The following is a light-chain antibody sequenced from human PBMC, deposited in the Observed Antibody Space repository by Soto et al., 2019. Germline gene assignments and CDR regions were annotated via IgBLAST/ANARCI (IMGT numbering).Light chain of an antibody. CDR2: DAS. CDR3: QQYESLPLT. J-gene: IGKJ4*01. CDR1: QDLXKY. Sequence: IQLTQSPASLSVSVGDRVSITCRANQDLXKYLHWCEARSGKAPRLLXYDASNWDSGVPSRCSGSGSGTDFTFTISSLQPEDIGKYYCQQYESLPLTFGGGTKVDI. V-gene: IGKV1-33*01.